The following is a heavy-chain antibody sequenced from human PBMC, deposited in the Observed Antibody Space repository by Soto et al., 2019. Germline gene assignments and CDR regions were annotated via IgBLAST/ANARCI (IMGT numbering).Heavy chain of an antibody. CDR2: IYYSGST. V-gene: IGHV4-30-4*01. CDR1: GGSISSGDYY. D-gene: IGHD3-22*01. CDR3: ARVGRAHYDSSGYVDAFDI. Sequence: SETLSLTCTVSGGSISSGDYYWSWIRQPPGKGLEWIGYIYYSGSTYYNPSLKSRVTVSVDTSKNQFSLKLSSVTAADTAVYYCARVGRAHYDSSGYVDAFDIWGQGTMVTVSS. J-gene: IGHJ3*02.